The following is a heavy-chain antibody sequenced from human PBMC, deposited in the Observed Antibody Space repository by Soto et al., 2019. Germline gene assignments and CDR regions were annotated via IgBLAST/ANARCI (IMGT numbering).Heavy chain of an antibody. Sequence: GGSLRLSCAASGFTVSSNYMSWVRQAPGKGLEWVSVIYSGGSTYYADSVKGRFTISRDNSKNTLYLQMNSLRAEDTAVYYCAREGSPWTLQEYYFDYWGQGTLVTVSS. V-gene: IGHV3-66*01. J-gene: IGHJ4*02. CDR2: IYSGGST. D-gene: IGHD5-12*01. CDR1: GFTVSSNY. CDR3: AREGSPWTLQEYYFDY.